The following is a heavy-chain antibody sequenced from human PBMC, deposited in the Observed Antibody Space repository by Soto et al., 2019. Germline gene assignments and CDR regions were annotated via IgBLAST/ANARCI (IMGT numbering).Heavy chain of an antibody. V-gene: IGHV3-30-3*01. J-gene: IGHJ4*02. CDR3: VRGGTRSSWSPGDY. Sequence: GGSLRLSCAASGFTFSSQAMHWVRQAPGKALEWVAVMSYDGSNTFYADSVKGRFTISRENSKNTLDLQMNSLRAEDTAVYYCVRGGTRSSWSPGDYWGQGTLVTVSS. CDR2: MSYDGSNT. CDR1: GFTFSSQA. D-gene: IGHD6-6*01.